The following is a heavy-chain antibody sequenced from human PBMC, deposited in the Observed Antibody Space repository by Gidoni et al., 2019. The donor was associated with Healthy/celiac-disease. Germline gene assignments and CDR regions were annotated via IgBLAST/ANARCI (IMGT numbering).Heavy chain of an antibody. Sequence: QVQLQESGPGLVKPSQTLSLTCTVSGGSLSSGSYYWSWMRPPAGQGLDWIGRLYTNGSTNYNPSLKSRVTMSVDTSKNQFSLKLSSVTAADTAVYYCARWYSVSYSFDYWGQGTLVTVSS. D-gene: IGHD1-26*01. CDR3: ARWYSVSYSFDY. V-gene: IGHV4-61*02. CDR1: GGSLSSGSYY. CDR2: LYTNGST. J-gene: IGHJ4*02.